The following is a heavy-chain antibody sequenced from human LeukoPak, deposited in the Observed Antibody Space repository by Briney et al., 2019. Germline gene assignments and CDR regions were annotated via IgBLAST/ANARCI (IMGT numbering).Heavy chain of an antibody. Sequence: SETLSLTCAVSGGSISSSNWWSWVRQPPGKGLEWIGEIYHSGSTNYNPSLKSRVTISVDTSKNQFSLKLSSVTAADTAVYYCARHTQIRSSGYYYEAAIFDYWGQGTLVTVSS. V-gene: IGHV4-4*02. D-gene: IGHD3-22*01. J-gene: IGHJ4*02. CDR1: GGSISSSNW. CDR3: ARHTQIRSSGYYYEAAIFDY. CDR2: IYHSGST.